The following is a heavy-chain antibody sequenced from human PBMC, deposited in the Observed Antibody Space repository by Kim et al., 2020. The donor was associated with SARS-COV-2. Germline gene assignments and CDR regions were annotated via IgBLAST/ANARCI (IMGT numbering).Heavy chain of an antibody. CDR1: GFTFSSYA. V-gene: IGHV3-30*04. D-gene: IGHD5-12*01. CDR3: ARDPGEWLRTSFDY. J-gene: IGHJ4*02. CDR2: ISYDGSNK. Sequence: GGSLRLSCAASGFTFSSYAMHWVRQAPGKGLEWVAVISYDGSNKYYADSVKGRFTISRDNSKNTLYLQMNSLRAEDTAVYYCARDPGEWLRTSFDYWGQGTLVTVSS.